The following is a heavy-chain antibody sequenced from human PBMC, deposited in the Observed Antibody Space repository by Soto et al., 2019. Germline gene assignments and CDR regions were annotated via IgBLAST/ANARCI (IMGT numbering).Heavy chain of an antibody. CDR3: ARDFDGSASYYTNY. CDR1: GYTFSSIG. CDR2: ISPHKGDT. J-gene: IGHJ4*02. V-gene: IGHV1-18*01. Sequence: GASVKVSCKTSGYTFSSIGISWVRQAPGQGLEWMGWISPHKGDTYYAQRLQGRVTMTTDTSTSTAYMELRSLRSDDTAVYFGARDFDGSASYYTNYWGQGTLVTVSS. D-gene: IGHD3-10*01.